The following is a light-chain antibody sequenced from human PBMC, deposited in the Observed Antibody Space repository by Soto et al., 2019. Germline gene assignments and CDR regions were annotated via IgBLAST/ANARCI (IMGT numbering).Light chain of an antibody. CDR1: SSDVGGYKY. CDR3: TAYTSSSTWV. Sequence: QSVLTKPASVSGSPGQSITISCTGTSSDVGGYKYVSWYQQYPGKAPKLIIYEVSNRPSGVSNHFSGSKSGNTASLTISGLQAEDEADYYCTAYTSSSTWVFGGGTKLTVL. J-gene: IGLJ3*02. CDR2: EVS. V-gene: IGLV2-14*01.